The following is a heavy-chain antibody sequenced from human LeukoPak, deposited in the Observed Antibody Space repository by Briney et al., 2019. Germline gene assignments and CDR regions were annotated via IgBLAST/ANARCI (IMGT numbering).Heavy chain of an antibody. Sequence: GGSLRLSCAASGFTFSSYDMSWVRQAPGSGLEWVSGITGSGGSTYYADSVKGRFTISRDNSKTTLYLQMNSLRAEDTAVYYCAKGNWGERLNWYFDLWGRGTLLTLSS. D-gene: IGHD1-26*01. CDR3: AKGNWGERLNWYFDL. CDR1: GFTFSSYD. J-gene: IGHJ2*01. CDR2: ITGSGGST. V-gene: IGHV3-23*01.